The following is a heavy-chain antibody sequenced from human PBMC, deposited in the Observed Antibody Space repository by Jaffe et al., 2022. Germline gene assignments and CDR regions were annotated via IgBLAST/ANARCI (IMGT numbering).Heavy chain of an antibody. V-gene: IGHV5-51*04. CDR1: GYDFAMYW. D-gene: IGHD1-26*01. J-gene: IGHJ4*02. Sequence: EVRLVQSGVAVRKPGESLTISCNTSGYDFAMYWMGWVRQVPGSGLEWVGVIDPSDSETRYTEAFQGRVTMSVDRHITTAYLHWASLRASDTAMYYCLRRPGRGSTLDFWGQGTLVTVSS. CDR3: LRRPGRGSTLDF. CDR2: IDPSDSET.